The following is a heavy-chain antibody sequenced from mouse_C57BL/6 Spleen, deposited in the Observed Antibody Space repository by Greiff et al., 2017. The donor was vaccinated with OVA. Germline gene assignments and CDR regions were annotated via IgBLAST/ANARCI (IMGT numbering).Heavy chain of an antibody. V-gene: IGHV6-6*01. D-gene: IGHD4-1*01. CDR2: IRNKANNHAT. J-gene: IGHJ4*01. CDR1: GFTFSDAW. CDR3: TGTGDYYAMDY. Sequence: EVQGVESGGGLVQPGGSMKLSCAASGFTFSDAWMDWVRQSPEKGLEWVAEIRNKANNHATYYAESVKGRFTISRDDSKSSVYLQMNSLRAEDTGIYYCTGTGDYYAMDYWGQGTSVTVSS.